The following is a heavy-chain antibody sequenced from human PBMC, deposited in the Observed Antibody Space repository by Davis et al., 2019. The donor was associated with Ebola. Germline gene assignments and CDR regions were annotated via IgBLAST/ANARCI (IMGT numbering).Heavy chain of an antibody. CDR3: TRRINVIQGVIWWFDP. D-gene: IGHD3-10*01. CDR1: GYTFSAFS. J-gene: IGHJ5*02. Sequence: ASVKVSCKASGYTFSAFSMHWVRQAPGQGLEWMGWINPNSGGTNYAQKFQGRVTMTRDTSISTAYMELSRLRSDDTAVYYCTRRINVIQGVIWWFDPWGQGTLVTVSS. CDR2: INPNSGGT. V-gene: IGHV1-2*02.